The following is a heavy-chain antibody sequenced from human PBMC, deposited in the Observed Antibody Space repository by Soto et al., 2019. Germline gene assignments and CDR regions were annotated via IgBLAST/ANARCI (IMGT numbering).Heavy chain of an antibody. Sequence: GGSLRLSCAASGFTFSDYYMSWIRQAPGKGLEWVSYISSSGSTIYYADSVKGRFTIPRDNAKNSLYLQMNSLRAEDTAVYYCARESLSSSGWYEGTFDYWGQGTLVTVSS. J-gene: IGHJ4*02. V-gene: IGHV3-11*01. D-gene: IGHD6-19*01. CDR1: GFTFSDYY. CDR2: ISSSGSTI. CDR3: ARESLSSSGWYEGTFDY.